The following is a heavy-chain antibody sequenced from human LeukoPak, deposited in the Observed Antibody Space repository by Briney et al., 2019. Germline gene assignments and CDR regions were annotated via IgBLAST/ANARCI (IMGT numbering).Heavy chain of an antibody. J-gene: IGHJ4*02. Sequence: SVKVSCKASGGTFSSYAISWVRPAPGQGLEWMGRIIPILGIANYAQKFQGRVTITADKSTSTAYMELSSLRSEDTAVYYCARETVVPAAPFDYWGQGTLVTVSS. V-gene: IGHV1-69*04. D-gene: IGHD2-2*01. CDR2: IIPILGIA. CDR1: GGTFSSYA. CDR3: ARETVVPAAPFDY.